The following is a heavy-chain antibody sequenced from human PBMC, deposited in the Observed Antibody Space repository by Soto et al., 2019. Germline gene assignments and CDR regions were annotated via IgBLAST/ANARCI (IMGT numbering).Heavy chain of an antibody. D-gene: IGHD1-7*01. CDR2: IFWNDER. J-gene: IGHJ4*02. CDR3: TRALREELPISYFNS. CDR1: GFSLSKARMG. Sequence: QVTLKESGPVLVKPTETLTLTCTVSGFSLSKARMGVSWIRQPPGKALEWLAHIFWNDERSYNTSLKSRLTTSQDTSKSQVVLTMTNVDPMDTGTYFCTRALREELPISYFNSWGQGTLVTVSS. V-gene: IGHV2-26*01.